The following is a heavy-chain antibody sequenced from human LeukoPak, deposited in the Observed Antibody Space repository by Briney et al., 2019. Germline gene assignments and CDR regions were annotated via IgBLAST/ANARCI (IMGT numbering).Heavy chain of an antibody. J-gene: IGHJ3*02. V-gene: IGHV3-30*18. CDR2: ISYDGSNK. CDR3: AKETTTKSSSGDDAFDI. Sequence: GGSLRLSCAASGFTFSSYGMHWVRQAPGKGLEWVAVISYDGSNKYYADSVKGRFTISRDNSKNTLYLQMNSLRAEDTAVYYCAKETTTKSSSGDDAFDIWGQGTMVTVSS. CDR1: GFTFSSYG. D-gene: IGHD3-22*01.